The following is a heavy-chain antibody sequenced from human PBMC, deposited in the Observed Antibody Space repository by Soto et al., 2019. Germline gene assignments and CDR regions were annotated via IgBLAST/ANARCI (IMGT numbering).Heavy chain of an antibody. V-gene: IGHV3-33*01. CDR1: GFTFSSYG. CDR3: ARDETSSSSWLFDY. Sequence: SLRLSCAASGFTFSSYGMHWVRQAPGKGLEWVAVIWYDGSNKYYADSVKGRFTISRDNSKNTLYLQMNSLRAEDTAVYYCARDETSSSSWLFDYWGQGTLVTVSS. D-gene: IGHD6-13*01. J-gene: IGHJ4*02. CDR2: IWYDGSNK.